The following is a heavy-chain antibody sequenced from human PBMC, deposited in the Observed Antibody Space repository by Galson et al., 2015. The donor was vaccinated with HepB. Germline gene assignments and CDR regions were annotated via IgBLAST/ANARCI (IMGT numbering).Heavy chain of an antibody. Sequence: SLRLSCAASGFTFSSYGMHWVRQAPGKGLEWVAVISYDGSNKYYADSVKGRFTISRDNSKNTLYLQMNSLRAEDTAVYYCAKDRPPYDSSGTFDYWGQGTLVTVSS. V-gene: IGHV3-30*18. D-gene: IGHD3-22*01. CDR3: AKDRPPYDSSGTFDY. CDR1: GFTFSSYG. J-gene: IGHJ4*02. CDR2: ISYDGSNK.